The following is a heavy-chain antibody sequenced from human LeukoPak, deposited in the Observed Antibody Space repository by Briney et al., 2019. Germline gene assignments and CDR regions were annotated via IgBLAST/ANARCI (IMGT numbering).Heavy chain of an antibody. CDR2: INWNGGST. CDR3: ATGYCSGGSCYFVGYFDL. V-gene: IGHV3-20*04. D-gene: IGHD2-15*01. CDR1: GFTFDDYG. Sequence: GGSLRLSCAASGFTFDDYGMSWVRQAPGKGLEWVSGINWNGGSTGYADSVKGRFTISRDNAKNSLYLQMNSLRAEDTALYYCATGYCSGGSCYFVGYFDLWGRGTLVTVSS. J-gene: IGHJ2*01.